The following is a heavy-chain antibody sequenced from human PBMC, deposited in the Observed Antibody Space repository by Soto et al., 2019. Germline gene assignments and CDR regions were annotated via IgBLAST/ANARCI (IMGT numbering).Heavy chain of an antibody. D-gene: IGHD6-6*01. CDR1: GITFRSYA. Sequence: GSLRLSCAASGITFRSYAMSWVRQAPWRGLEWVSGISGSGSSTYYADSVKGRFTISRDNSKNTLYLQINSLRADDTAKYYCAKGPFAAARQGRFDYWGQGALVPVSS. V-gene: IGHV3-23*01. J-gene: IGHJ4*02. CDR3: AKGPFAAARQGRFDY. CDR2: ISGSGSST.